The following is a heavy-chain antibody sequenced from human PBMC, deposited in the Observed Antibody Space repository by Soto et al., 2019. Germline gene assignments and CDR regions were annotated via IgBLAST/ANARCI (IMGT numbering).Heavy chain of an antibody. J-gene: IGHJ5*02. Sequence: QVQLQESGPGLVKPSQTLSLTCTVSGGSISSGGYYWSWIRQHPGKGLEWFGYIYYSGSTYYSPSLKSRVTISVDTSKNQFSLQLSSVTAADTAVYYCARDQHDFWSGYLGWFDPWGQGTLVTVSS. V-gene: IGHV4-31*03. CDR3: ARDQHDFWSGYLGWFDP. CDR2: IYYSGST. CDR1: GGSISSGGYY. D-gene: IGHD3-3*01.